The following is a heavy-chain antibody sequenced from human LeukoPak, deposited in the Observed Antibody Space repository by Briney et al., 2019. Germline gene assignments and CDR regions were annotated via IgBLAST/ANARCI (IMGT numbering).Heavy chain of an antibody. J-gene: IGHJ2*01. V-gene: IGHV4-4*07. CDR3: AREGYSSGWDRGYFDL. CDR1: GDPISSFY. D-gene: IGHD6-19*01. CDR2: IYRSGNT. Sequence: SETLSLTCIVSGDPISSFYWSWVRQPAGKGLEWIGRIYRSGNTNYNPSLKSLVTMSVDTSKNQFSLKLTSVTAADSAVYYCAREGYSSGWDRGYFDLWGRGTLVTVSS.